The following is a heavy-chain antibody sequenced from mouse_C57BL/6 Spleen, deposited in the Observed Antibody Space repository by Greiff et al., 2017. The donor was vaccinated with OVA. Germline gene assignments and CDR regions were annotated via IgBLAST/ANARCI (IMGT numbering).Heavy chain of an antibody. D-gene: IGHD4-1*01. V-gene: IGHV5-4*01. CDR1: GFTFSSYA. CDR2: ISDGGSYT. Sequence: DVQLVESGGGLVKPGGSLKLSCAASGFTFSSYAMSWVRQTPEKRLEWVATISDGGSYTYYPDNVKGRFTISRDNAKNNLYLQMSHLKSEDTAMYYCARDRTGFAYWGQGTLVTVSA. J-gene: IGHJ3*01. CDR3: ARDRTGFAY.